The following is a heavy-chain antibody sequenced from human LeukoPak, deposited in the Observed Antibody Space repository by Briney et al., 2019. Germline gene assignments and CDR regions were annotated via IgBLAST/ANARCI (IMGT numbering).Heavy chain of an antibody. CDR2: INPNSGDT. CDR1: GYTFTAYH. Sequence: ASVKVSCKASGYTFTAYHMHWVRQAPGQGLEWMGRINPNSGDTNYAQKFQGRVTMTEDTSTDTAYMELSSLRSEDTAVYYCAISYYYDSSGYYGYWGQGTLVTVSS. D-gene: IGHD3-22*01. CDR3: AISYYYDSSGYYGY. V-gene: IGHV1-2*06. J-gene: IGHJ4*02.